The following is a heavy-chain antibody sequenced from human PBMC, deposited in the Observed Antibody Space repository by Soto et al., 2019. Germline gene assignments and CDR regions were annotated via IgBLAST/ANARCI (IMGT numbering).Heavy chain of an antibody. CDR1: GYTYSKYG. J-gene: IGHJ4*01. Sequence: SVKASSKDPGYTYSKYGITWVRQAPGQGLEWMGWVSAYNRNTNYAQKFEGRVTMTTDTSTGTAYMELRSLRSDDTAVYFCASDRQWEPLPYRAQRTSDTGSS. D-gene: IGHD1-26*01. CDR3: ASDRQWEPLPY. V-gene: IGHV1-18*04. CDR2: VSAYNRNT.